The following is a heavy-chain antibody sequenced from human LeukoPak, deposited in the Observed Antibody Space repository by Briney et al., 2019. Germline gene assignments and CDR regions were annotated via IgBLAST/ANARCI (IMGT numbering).Heavy chain of an antibody. CDR1: GYTFTGYY. CDR3: AILGYCSSTSCYNIGYYYYMDV. V-gene: IGHV1-69*13. Sequence: GASVKVSCKASGYTFTGYYMHWVRQAPGQGLEWMGGIIPIFGTANYAQKFQGRVTITADESTSTAYMELSSLRSEDTAVYYCAILGYCSSTSCYNIGYYYYMDVWGKGTTVTVSS. CDR2: IIPIFGTA. D-gene: IGHD2-2*02. J-gene: IGHJ6*03.